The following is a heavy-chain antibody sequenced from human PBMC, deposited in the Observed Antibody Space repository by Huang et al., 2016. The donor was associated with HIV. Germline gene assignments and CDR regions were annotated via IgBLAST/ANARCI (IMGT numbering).Heavy chain of an antibody. CDR1: GFPFSSFA. Sequence: QVQLVESGGGVVQPGRFLRLSCAASGFPFSSFALDSVRQAQGKGLEWLAVILYDVNTKHYADSVKGRFTVSRDNPKNIVILDINSLRGEDTAVYFCARVATPAGGPVRGIIYPSTNDFWGQGTLVTVSS. D-gene: IGHD3-10*01. CDR3: ARVATPAGGPVRGIIYPSTNDF. V-gene: IGHV3-30-3*01. J-gene: IGHJ4*02. CDR2: ILYDVNTK.